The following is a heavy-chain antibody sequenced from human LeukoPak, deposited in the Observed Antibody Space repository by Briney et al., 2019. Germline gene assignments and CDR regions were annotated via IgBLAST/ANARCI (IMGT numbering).Heavy chain of an antibody. CDR2: VYRSGST. V-gene: IGHV4-38-2*02. CDR3: ARENWVFDY. Sequence: PSETLSLTCVVSGYPISSGYHWGWIRQPPGEGLEWIGSVYRSGSTYYNPSLKGRVTISVDTSKNQISLKVRSVTAADTAVYYCARENWVFDYWGQGILVTVSS. CDR1: GYPISSGYH. D-gene: IGHD7-27*01. J-gene: IGHJ4*02.